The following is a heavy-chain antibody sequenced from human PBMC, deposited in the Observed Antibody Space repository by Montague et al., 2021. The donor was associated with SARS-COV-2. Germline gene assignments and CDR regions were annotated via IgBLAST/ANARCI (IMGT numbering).Heavy chain of an antibody. CDR1: GFTFSSYS. CDR2: VSGSTTNT. CDR3: AKDHPVYDTSGYYHYGASDI. V-gene: IGHV3-23*01. J-gene: IGHJ3*02. D-gene: IGHD3-22*01. Sequence: SLRLSCAASGFTFSSYSMSWVRQAPGKGLERVSTVSGSTTNTFYADSVKGRFTISRDNFKNTLYLQMNSLRVEDSAVYYCAKDHPVYDTSGYYHYGASDIWGQGTMVTVSS.